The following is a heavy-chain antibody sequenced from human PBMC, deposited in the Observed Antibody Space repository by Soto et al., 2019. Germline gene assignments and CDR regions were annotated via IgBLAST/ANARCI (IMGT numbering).Heavy chain of an antibody. Sequence: GTSVKVSCKDSGGTFSSYTISWVRQAPGQGLEWMGRIIPILGIANYAQKFQGRVTITADKSTSTAYMERSSLRSEDTAVYYCARLDYYYYGMDVWGQGTTVTVSS. CDR2: IIPILGIA. CDR1: GGTFSSYT. V-gene: IGHV1-69*02. CDR3: ARLDYYYYGMDV. J-gene: IGHJ6*02.